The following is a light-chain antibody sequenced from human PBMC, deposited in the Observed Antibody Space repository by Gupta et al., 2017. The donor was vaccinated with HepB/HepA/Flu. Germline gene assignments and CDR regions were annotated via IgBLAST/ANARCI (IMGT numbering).Light chain of an antibody. Sequence: DIVMTQSPDSLAVSLGERDTINCKSSPSVLSSSNNKNYLAWYQQKPGQPPKLLIYWASTRESGVPDRFSGSGSGTDFTLTITSLQAEDVAVYSCQQYYSTLSFGPGTKVDIK. CDR2: WAS. CDR3: QQYYSTLS. J-gene: IGKJ3*01. V-gene: IGKV4-1*01. CDR1: PSVLSSSNNKNY.